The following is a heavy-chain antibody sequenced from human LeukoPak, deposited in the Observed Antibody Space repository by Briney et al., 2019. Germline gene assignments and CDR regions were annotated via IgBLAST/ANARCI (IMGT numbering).Heavy chain of an antibody. D-gene: IGHD6-13*01. V-gene: IGHV3-21*01. CDR1: GFTFSSYS. CDR3: GRDRGAAAGMDY. Sequence: GGSLRLSCAASGFTFSSYSMNWVRQAPGKGLEWVSSISSSSSYIYYADSVKGRFTISRDNAKNSLYLQMNSLRAEDTAVYYCGRDRGAAAGMDYWGQGTLVTVSS. CDR2: ISSSSSYI. J-gene: IGHJ4*02.